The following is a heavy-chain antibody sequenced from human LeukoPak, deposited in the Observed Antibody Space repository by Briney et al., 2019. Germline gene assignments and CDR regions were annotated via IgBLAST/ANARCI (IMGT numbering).Heavy chain of an antibody. D-gene: IGHD5-12*01. CDR1: GFTFSTYA. V-gene: IGHV3-23*01. Sequence: GGTLRLSCVVSGFTFSTYAMSWVRQAPGKGLEWVSAVRGSGSDTYYADSVKGRFTISRDNSKNTLYLQMNSLRAEGTAIYYCAKTSRRNSAYDSPFDSWGQGTLVTVSS. CDR2: VRGSGSDT. CDR3: AKTSRRNSAYDSPFDS. J-gene: IGHJ4*02.